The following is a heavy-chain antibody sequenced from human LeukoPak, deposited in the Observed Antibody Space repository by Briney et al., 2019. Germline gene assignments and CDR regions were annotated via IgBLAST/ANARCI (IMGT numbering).Heavy chain of an antibody. CDR2: ISSNGGST. V-gene: IGHV3-64*01. CDR1: GFTFSSYA. Sequence: QSGVSLRLSCAASGFTFSSYAMHWVRQAPGKGLEYVSAISSNGGSTYYANSVKGRFTISRDNSKNTLYLQMGSLRAEDMAVYYCARGAEKSYYYYGMDVWGQGTTVTVSS. J-gene: IGHJ6*02. CDR3: ARGAEKSYYYYGMDV.